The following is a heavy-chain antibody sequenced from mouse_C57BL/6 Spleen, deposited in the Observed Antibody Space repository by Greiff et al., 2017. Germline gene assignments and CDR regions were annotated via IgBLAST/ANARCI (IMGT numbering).Heavy chain of an antibody. D-gene: IGHD1-1*01. V-gene: IGHV1-26*01. CDR1: GYTFTDYY. J-gene: IGHJ2*01. Sequence: VQLQQSGPELVKPGASVKISCKASGYTFTDYYMNWVKQSHGKSLEWIGDINPNNGGTSYNQKFKGKATLTVDKSSSTAYMELRSLTSEDSAVYYCARIYYGSSNYFDYWGQGTTLTVSS. CDR2: INPNNGGT. CDR3: ARIYYGSSNYFDY.